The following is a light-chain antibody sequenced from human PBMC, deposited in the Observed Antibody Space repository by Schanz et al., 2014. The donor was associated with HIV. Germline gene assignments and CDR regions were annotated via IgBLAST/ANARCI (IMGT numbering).Light chain of an antibody. CDR2: GAS. CDR1: QSVTSGH. Sequence: EIVLTQSPGTLSLSPGERVTLSCRASQSVTSGHLAWYKQKPGQAPRLLIYGASSRATGIPDRFSGGGSGTDFTLIISRLEPEDFAVYYCQQYDNSFRVTFGQGTILEIK. V-gene: IGKV3-20*01. CDR3: QQYDNSFRVT. J-gene: IGKJ2*01.